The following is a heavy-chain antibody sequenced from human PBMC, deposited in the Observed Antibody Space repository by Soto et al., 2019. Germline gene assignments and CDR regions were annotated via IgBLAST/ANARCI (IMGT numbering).Heavy chain of an antibody. Sequence: SLKISCKGSGYRFISYWIGWVRQMPGKGLEYMGIIYPADSETRYSPSFQGQVTISADKSISTAYLQWSSLKASDTAIYYCARLEYYGSTSYYENWGQGTLVTVSS. J-gene: IGHJ4*02. CDR2: IYPADSET. CDR1: GYRFISYW. CDR3: ARLEYYGSTSYYEN. D-gene: IGHD3-10*01. V-gene: IGHV5-51*01.